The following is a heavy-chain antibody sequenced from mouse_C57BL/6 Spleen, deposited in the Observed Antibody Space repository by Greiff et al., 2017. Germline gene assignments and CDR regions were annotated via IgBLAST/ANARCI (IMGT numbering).Heavy chain of an antibody. CDR2: IDPEDGET. D-gene: IGHD1-1*01. V-gene: IGHV14-2*01. CDR1: GFNIKDYY. J-gene: IGHJ4*01. CDR3: ARYYGSSYGAMDY. Sequence: EVQLQPSGAELVKPGASVKLSCTASGFNIKDYYMHWVKQRTEQGLEWIGRIDPEDGETKYAPKFQGKATITADTSSNTAYLQFRSLTSEDTAVYYCARYYGSSYGAMDYWGQGTSVTVSS.